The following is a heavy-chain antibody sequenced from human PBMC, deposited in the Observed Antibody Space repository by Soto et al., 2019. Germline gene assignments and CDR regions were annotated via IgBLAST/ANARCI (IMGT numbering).Heavy chain of an antibody. D-gene: IGHD1-26*01. CDR2: IWHDGNNK. Sequence: PGGSLRLSCAASGFTFSNYGMHWVRQAPGKGLEWVAIIWHDGNNKYYADSVRGRFIISRDNSKSRLYLQMNSLRAEDTAVYYCASDLVGASDSYGLDVWGQGXPVTVSS. CDR1: GFTFSNYG. J-gene: IGHJ6*02. V-gene: IGHV3-33*01. CDR3: ASDLVGASDSYGLDV.